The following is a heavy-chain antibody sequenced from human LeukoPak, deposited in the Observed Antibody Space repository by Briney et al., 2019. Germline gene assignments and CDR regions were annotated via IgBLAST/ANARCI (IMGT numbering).Heavy chain of an antibody. V-gene: IGHV1-2*02. CDR3: ATDRHTSGWTPSQH. CDR1: GYTFNLKY. D-gene: IGHD6-19*01. J-gene: IGHJ1*01. Sequence: GASVKVSCKTSGYTFNLKYIHWVRQAPGQGLEWMGWLNPDSGFTKNAQKFQGRVTLTRDTSIDTAYMELSSLRSDDTAVYYCATDRHTSGWTPSQHWGQGTLVTVSS. CDR2: LNPDSGFT.